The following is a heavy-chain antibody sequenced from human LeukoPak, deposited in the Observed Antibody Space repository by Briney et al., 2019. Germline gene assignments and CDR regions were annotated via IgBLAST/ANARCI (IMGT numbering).Heavy chain of an antibody. D-gene: IGHD5-24*01. CDR2: ISYDGNDK. J-gene: IGHJ4*02. CDR3: ARGRWQQLPGAFDF. V-gene: IGHV3-30*04. Sequence: GGSLRLSCAASGFTLSSYTMHWVRQAPGKGLEWVAVISYDGNDKNYADSVKGRFTISRDNSKNTVYLQMNSLRPEDTAVYYCARGRWQQLPGAFDFWGQGTLVTVSS. CDR1: GFTLSSYT.